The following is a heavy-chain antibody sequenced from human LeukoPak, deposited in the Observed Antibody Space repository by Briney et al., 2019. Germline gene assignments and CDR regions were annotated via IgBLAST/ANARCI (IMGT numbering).Heavy chain of an antibody. CDR1: GFTFSSYS. Sequence: GGSLRLSXAASGFTFSSYSMNWVRQAPGKGLEWVSFISSSSSYIYYADSVRGRFTISRDNAKNSLYLQMNSLRAEDTAVYYCARAVGYCSSTSCYAPFFDYWGQGTLVTVSS. D-gene: IGHD2-2*01. V-gene: IGHV3-21*01. J-gene: IGHJ4*02. CDR3: ARAVGYCSSTSCYAPFFDY. CDR2: ISSSSSYI.